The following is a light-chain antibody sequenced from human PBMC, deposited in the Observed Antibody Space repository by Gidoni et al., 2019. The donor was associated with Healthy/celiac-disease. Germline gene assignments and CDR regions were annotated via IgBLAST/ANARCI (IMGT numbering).Light chain of an antibody. J-gene: IGKJ1*01. CDR1: QSVSSN. CDR2: GAS. V-gene: IGKV3-15*01. Sequence: EIVMTQSPAPLSVSPGERATLSCRASQSVSSNLAWYQQKPGQAPRLLIYGASTRATGIPARFSGSGSGTEFTLTISSLQSEEFAVYYCQQYNNWPWTFGQGTKVEIK. CDR3: QQYNNWPWT.